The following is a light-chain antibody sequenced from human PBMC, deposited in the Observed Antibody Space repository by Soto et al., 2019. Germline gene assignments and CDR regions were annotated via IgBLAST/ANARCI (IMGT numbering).Light chain of an antibody. J-gene: IGKJ4*01. CDR3: QYYGNSPRVL. Sequence: EIVLTQSPGTLSLSPGERATLSCRASQIVSSTCSTWYQKKPGQAPRRLIYGASIRATGIPDRFSGSGSGTDFTVNLSRLEPEDFAVYYCQYYGNSPRVLFGGGTKVEIK. V-gene: IGKV3-20*01. CDR1: QIVSSTC. CDR2: GAS.